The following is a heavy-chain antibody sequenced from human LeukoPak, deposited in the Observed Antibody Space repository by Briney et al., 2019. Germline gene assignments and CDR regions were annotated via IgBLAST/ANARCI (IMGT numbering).Heavy chain of an antibody. CDR2: IKQDGSEK. D-gene: IGHD3-3*01. CDR3: AREVNDFWSGCKESYFDY. Sequence: GGSLRLSCAASGFTFSSYWMSWVRQAPGKGLEWVANIKQDGSEKYYVDSVKGRFTISRDNAKNSLYLQMNSLRAEDTAVYYCAREVNDFWSGCKESYFDYWGQGTLVTVSS. V-gene: IGHV3-7*01. J-gene: IGHJ4*02. CDR1: GFTFSSYW.